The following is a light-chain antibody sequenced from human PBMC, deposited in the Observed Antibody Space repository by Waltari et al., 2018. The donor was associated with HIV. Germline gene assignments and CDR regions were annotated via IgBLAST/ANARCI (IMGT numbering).Light chain of an antibody. J-gene: IGLJ1*01. CDR3: CSYAGRSTHV. Sequence: QSALTQPASVSGSPGQSITISCTGTSSAVGSYNVVSWYQQHPGKAPKLMIYEVTKRPSGVSNRFSGSKSGSTASLTISGLQAEDEADYYCCSYAGRSTHVFGTGTKVTVL. CDR2: EVT. CDR1: SSAVGSYNV. V-gene: IGLV2-23*02.